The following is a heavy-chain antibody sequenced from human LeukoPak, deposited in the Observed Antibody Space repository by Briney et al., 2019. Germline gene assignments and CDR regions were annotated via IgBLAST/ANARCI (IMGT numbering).Heavy chain of an antibody. V-gene: IGHV1-2*02. J-gene: IGHJ4*02. CDR2: INPKSGGT. CDR3: APSGRDGYKPEYYFDY. CDR1: GYTFNGYY. D-gene: IGHD5-24*01. Sequence: ASVKVSCTASGYTFNGYYMHWVRQAPGQGLEWMGWINPKSGGTNYAKKFQGRVTMTRDTSISTAYMEVNRLSFDDTAVYYCAPSGRDGYKPEYYFDYWGEGTLVTVSS.